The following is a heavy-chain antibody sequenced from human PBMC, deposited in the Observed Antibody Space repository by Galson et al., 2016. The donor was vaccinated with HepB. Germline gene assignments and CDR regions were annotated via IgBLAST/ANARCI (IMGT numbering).Heavy chain of an antibody. D-gene: IGHD3-16*01. CDR1: GGSVGNNGFY. V-gene: IGHV4-31*03. Sequence: LTCTVSGGSVGNNGFYWSWIRQRPGKGLEWIGYSHYSGSTYHKPSLRSRVTISLDSSKNQFSLKLTSVTAADTAVYYCASAGGESGYDYYYGMDVWGQGTSFTVSS. J-gene: IGHJ6*02. CDR2: SHYSGST. CDR3: ASAGGESGYDYYYGMDV.